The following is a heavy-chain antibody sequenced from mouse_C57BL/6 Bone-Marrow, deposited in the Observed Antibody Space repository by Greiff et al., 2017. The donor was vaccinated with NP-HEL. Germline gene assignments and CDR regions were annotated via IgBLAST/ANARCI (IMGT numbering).Heavy chain of an antibody. CDR3: ARERDGYDGY. CDR2: ISSGGSYT. V-gene: IGHV5-6*01. D-gene: IGHD2-2*01. Sequence: EVQLQESGGDLVKPGGSLKLSCAASGFTFSSYGMSWVRQTPDKRLEWVATISSGGSYTYYPDSVKGRFTISRDNAKNTLYLQMSSLKSEDTAMYYCARERDGYDGYWGQGTTLTVSS. CDR1: GFTFSSYG. J-gene: IGHJ2*01.